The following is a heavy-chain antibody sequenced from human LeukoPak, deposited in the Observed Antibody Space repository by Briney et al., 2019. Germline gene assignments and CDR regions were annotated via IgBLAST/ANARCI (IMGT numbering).Heavy chain of an antibody. CDR2: IYYSRST. V-gene: IGHV4-59*01. J-gene: IGHJ4*02. D-gene: IGHD3-22*01. CDR3: ARGKSSGYYLHFDY. Sequence: SETLSLTCTVSGGSISSYYWSWIRQPPGKGLKCIGYIYYSRSTNYNPSLKSRVTISVDTSKNQFSLKLSSVTAADTAVYYCARGKSSGYYLHFDYWGQGTLVTVSS. CDR1: GGSISSYY.